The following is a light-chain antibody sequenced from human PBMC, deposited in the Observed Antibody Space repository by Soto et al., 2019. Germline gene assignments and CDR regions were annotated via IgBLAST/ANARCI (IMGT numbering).Light chain of an antibody. CDR2: AAS. V-gene: IGKV1-5*01. J-gene: IGKJ4*01. Sequence: DILLIQSPATLSASVGDRITITCRASENIFKFLAWYQQRSGSAPNLLIYAASDLEKGVPSRFSGSGSGTEFTLTIDNLQPNDSETYFCQHYNSQSITFGGGTQVDVK. CDR1: ENIFKF. CDR3: QHYNSQSIT.